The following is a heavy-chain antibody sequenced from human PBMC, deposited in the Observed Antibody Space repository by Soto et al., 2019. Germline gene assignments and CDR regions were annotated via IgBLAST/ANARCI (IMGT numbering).Heavy chain of an antibody. V-gene: IGHV4-34*01. Sequence: SETLSLTCAVYGGSFSGYYWSWIRQPPGKGLEWIGEINHGGSTNYNPSLKSRVTISVDTSKNQFSLKLSSVTAADTAVYYCARGRYCSSTSCYTDAFDTWGQGTMVTVSS. J-gene: IGHJ3*02. D-gene: IGHD2-2*02. CDR1: GGSFSGYY. CDR2: INHGGST. CDR3: ARGRYCSSTSCYTDAFDT.